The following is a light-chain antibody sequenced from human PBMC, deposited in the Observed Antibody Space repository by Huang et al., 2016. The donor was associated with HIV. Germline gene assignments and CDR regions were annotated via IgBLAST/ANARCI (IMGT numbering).Light chain of an antibody. CDR1: QSLVHSDGNTY. CDR3: MQGTFWYT. V-gene: IGKV2-30*02. CDR2: KVS. Sequence: DVVMTQSPVSLPVTLGQSASISCRSSQSLVHSDGNTYVNWFHQRPGQSPRRLIYKVSNRDSGVPDRFSGSVSGTDFTLKISRVEAGDVGVYYCMQGTFWYTFGQGTKVEIK. J-gene: IGKJ2*01.